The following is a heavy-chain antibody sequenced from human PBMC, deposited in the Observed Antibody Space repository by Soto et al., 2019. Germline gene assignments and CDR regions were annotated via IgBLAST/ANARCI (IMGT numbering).Heavy chain of an antibody. J-gene: IGHJ6*02. D-gene: IGHD3-16*01. Sequence: PSETLSLTCTVSGGSISSGGYYWSWIRQHPGKGLEWIGYIYYSGSTYYNPSLKSRVTISVDTSKNQFSLKLSSVTAADTAVYYCLRPSGGPYYYVIDFWGQGSSVTGSS. CDR1: GGSISSGGYY. CDR2: IYYSGST. V-gene: IGHV4-31*03. CDR3: LRPSGGPYYYVIDF.